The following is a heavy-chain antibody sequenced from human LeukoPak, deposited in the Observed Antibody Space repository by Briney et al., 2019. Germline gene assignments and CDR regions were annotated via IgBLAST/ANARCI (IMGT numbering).Heavy chain of an antibody. CDR3: AKSGYNRFDY. CDR1: GFTFSSYA. V-gene: IGHV3-23*01. J-gene: IGHJ4*02. D-gene: IGHD5-24*01. CDR2: FSGSGGDT. Sequence: GGSLRLSCAASGFTFSSYAMSWVRQAPGKGLEWVSAFSGSGGDTYYADSVKGRFTISRDNSKDTLYLQMNSLRAEDTAVYYCAKSGYNRFDYWGQGTLVTVSS.